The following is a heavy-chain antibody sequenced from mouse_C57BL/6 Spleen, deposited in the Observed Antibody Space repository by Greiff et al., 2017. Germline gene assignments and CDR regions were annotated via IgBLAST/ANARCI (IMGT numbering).Heavy chain of an antibody. D-gene: IGHD2-4*01. CDR1: GYAFTNYL. V-gene: IGHV1-54*01. CDR2: INPGSGGT. J-gene: IGHJ3*01. CDR3: ARSSDYDPDWFAY. Sequence: QVQLQQSGAELVRPGTSVKVSCKASGYAFTNYLIEWVKQRPGQGLEWIGVINPGSGGTTYNEKFKGKATLTADKSTSTAYMQLSSLTSEDSAVYVYARSSDYDPDWFAYWGQGTLVTVSA.